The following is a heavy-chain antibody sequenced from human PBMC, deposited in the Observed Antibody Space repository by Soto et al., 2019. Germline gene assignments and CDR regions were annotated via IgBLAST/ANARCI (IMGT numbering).Heavy chain of an antibody. Sequence: GGPLRLSCAASGFTFCTHSMNWVRQAPGKGLEWISYITSSSVTMYADSVKGRFTISRDNAKNSLYLQMNGLRAEDTAVYFCVGEVGFQLIYWGQGTLVTVSS. CDR2: ITSSSVTM. CDR3: VGEVGFQLIY. V-gene: IGHV3-48*01. J-gene: IGHJ4*02. CDR1: GFTFCTHS. D-gene: IGHD2-2*01.